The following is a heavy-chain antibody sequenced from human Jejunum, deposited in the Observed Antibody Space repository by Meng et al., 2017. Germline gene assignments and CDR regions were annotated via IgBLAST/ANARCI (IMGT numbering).Heavy chain of an antibody. Sequence: ASVNVSCKSSVYTFSNYDINWVRQATGQGLEWMGWMNPNSRNTRYAQKFQGRVTITMHNPMRTAYMELTSLTYKETAVYDGARDPPDVIGCCYGFDSWGQGTLVTVSS. J-gene: IGHJ4*02. CDR1: VYTFSNYD. CDR3: ARDPPDVIGCCYGFDS. D-gene: IGHD2-15*01. CDR2: MNPNSRNT. V-gene: IGHV1-8*02.